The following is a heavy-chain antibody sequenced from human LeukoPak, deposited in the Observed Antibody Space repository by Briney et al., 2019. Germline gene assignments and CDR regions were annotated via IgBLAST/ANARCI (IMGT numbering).Heavy chain of an antibody. CDR1: GFTFSSYG. CDR2: IWYDGSNK. J-gene: IGHJ4*02. D-gene: IGHD6-13*01. V-gene: IGHV3-33*01. Sequence: GGSLRLSCAASGFTFSSYGIHWVRQAPGKGLEWVAVIWYDGSNKYYADSVKGRFTISRDNSKNTLYLQMNSLRAEDTAVYYCARAAYSSSWYGEGGYYFDYWGQGTLVTVSS. CDR3: ARAAYSSSWYGEGGYYFDY.